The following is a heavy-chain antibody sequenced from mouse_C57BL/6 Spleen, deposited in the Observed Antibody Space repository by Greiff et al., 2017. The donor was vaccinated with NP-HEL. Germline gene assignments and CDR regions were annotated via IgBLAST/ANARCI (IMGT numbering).Heavy chain of an antibody. Sequence: EVKLQESGPGLVKPSQSLSLTCSVTGYSITSGYYWNWIRQFPGNKLEWMGYISYDGSNNYNPSLKNRISITRDTSKNQFFLKLNSVTTEDTATYYCAREGDYDGVDVWGTGTTVTVSS. J-gene: IGHJ1*03. CDR2: ISYDGSN. CDR1: GYSITSGYY. V-gene: IGHV3-6*01. CDR3: AREGDYDGVDV. D-gene: IGHD2-4*01.